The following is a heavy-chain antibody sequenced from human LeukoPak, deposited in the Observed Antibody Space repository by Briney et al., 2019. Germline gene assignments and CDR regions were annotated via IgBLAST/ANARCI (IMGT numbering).Heavy chain of an antibody. CDR3: ARAMLWFGELSYAPVNY. Sequence: PGGSLRLSCAASGFTFSTYSTNWVRQAPGKGLEWISYISSSSSTIYYADSVKGRFTISRDNAKNSLYLQMTSLRAEDTAVYYCARAMLWFGELSYAPVNYWGQGTLVTVSS. J-gene: IGHJ4*02. V-gene: IGHV3-48*04. CDR1: GFTFSTYS. D-gene: IGHD3-10*01. CDR2: ISSSSSTI.